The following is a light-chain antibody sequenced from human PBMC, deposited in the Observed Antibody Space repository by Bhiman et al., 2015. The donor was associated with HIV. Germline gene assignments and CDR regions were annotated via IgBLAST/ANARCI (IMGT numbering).Light chain of an antibody. Sequence: QSALTQPASVSGSPGQSITISCTGTSSDVGGYNHVSWYQQHPGKAPRLMIYDVSNRPSGISNRFSGSKSGNTASLTISGLQAEDEADYYCSSYTSSSTYVFGTGTNVTVL. J-gene: IGLJ1*01. CDR2: DVS. CDR1: SSDVGGYNH. V-gene: IGLV2-14*03. CDR3: SSYTSSSTYV.